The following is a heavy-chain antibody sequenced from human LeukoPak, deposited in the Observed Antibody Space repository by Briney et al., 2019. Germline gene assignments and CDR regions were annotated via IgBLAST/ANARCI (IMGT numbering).Heavy chain of an antibody. Sequence: GGSLRLSCAASGFTFSSYGMHWVRQAPGKGLEWVAVIWYDGSNKNHADSVKGRFTISRDNSKNTLYLQMNSLRAEDTAVYYCARVQKLYDYYDTSGYLEIDYWGQGTLVTVSS. CDR3: ARVQKLYDYYDTSGYLEIDY. D-gene: IGHD3-22*01. J-gene: IGHJ4*02. CDR1: GFTFSSYG. V-gene: IGHV3-33*01. CDR2: IWYDGSNK.